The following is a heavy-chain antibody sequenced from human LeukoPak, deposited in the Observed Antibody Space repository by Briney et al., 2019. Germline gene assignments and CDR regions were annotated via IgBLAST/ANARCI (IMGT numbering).Heavy chain of an antibody. CDR2: IYTSGST. J-gene: IGHJ4*02. CDR3: ARHRTTVVTLFDY. Sequence: PSETLSLTCTVSVGSISSYYRSWIRQPAGKGLEWIVRIYTSGSTTYNPSLTSLVTISQDTSKNHFSLKLSSLTAPDTPVYYCARHRTTVVTLFDYWGQGTLVTVSS. D-gene: IGHD4-17*01. CDR1: VGSISSYY. V-gene: IGHV4-4*07.